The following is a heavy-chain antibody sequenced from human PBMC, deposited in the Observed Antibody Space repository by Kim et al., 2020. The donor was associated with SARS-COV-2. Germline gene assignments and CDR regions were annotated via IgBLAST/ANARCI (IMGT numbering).Heavy chain of an antibody. V-gene: IGHV3-48*03. CDR2: ISSSGSTI. J-gene: IGHJ4*02. Sequence: GGSLRLSCAASGFTFSSYEMNWVRQAPGKGLEWVSYISSSGSTIYYADSVKGRFTISRDNAKNSLYLQMNSLRAEDTAVYYCARVGFVLRFLEWFFDYWGQGTLVTVSS. CDR3: ARVGFVLRFLEWFFDY. D-gene: IGHD3-3*01. CDR1: GFTFSSYE.